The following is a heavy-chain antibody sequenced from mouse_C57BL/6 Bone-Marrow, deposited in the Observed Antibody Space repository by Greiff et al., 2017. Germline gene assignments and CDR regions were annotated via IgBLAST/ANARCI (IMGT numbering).Heavy chain of an antibody. CDR3: IPLYSNFSYYAMDY. Sequence: EVKLQESGAELVRPGASVKLSCTASGFNIKDDYMHWVKQRPEQGLEWIGWIDPENGDTEYASKFQGKATITADTSSNTAYLQLSSLTSEDTAVYYCIPLYSNFSYYAMDYWGQGTSVTVSS. D-gene: IGHD2-5*01. CDR1: GFNIKDDY. J-gene: IGHJ4*01. CDR2: IDPENGDT. V-gene: IGHV14-4*01.